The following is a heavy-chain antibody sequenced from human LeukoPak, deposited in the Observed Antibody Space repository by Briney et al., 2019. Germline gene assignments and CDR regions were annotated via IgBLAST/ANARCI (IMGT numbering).Heavy chain of an antibody. CDR3: ARHGVDIVATKLLDY. J-gene: IGHJ4*02. CDR1: GGSISSSSYY. V-gene: IGHV4-39*01. Sequence: SETLPLTCTVSGGSISSSSYYWGWIRQPPGKGLEWIGSIYYSGSTYYNPSLKSRVTISVDTSKNQFSLKLSSVTAADTAVYYCARHGVDIVATKLLDYWGQGTLVTVSS. D-gene: IGHD5-12*01. CDR2: IYYSGST.